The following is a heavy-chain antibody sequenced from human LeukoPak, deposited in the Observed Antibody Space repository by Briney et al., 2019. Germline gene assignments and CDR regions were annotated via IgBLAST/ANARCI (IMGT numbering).Heavy chain of an antibody. CDR3: ARASGYDYLGTQSSDDEYYFDY. D-gene: IGHD5-12*01. J-gene: IGHJ4*02. CDR1: GFTFSSYG. Sequence: GGSLRLSCAASGFTFSSYGMHWVRQAPGKGLEWVAFIRYDGSNKYYADSVKGRFTISRDNSKNTLYLQMNSLRAEDTAVYYCARASGYDYLGTQSSDDEYYFDYWGQGTLVTVSS. V-gene: IGHV3-30*02. CDR2: IRYDGSNK.